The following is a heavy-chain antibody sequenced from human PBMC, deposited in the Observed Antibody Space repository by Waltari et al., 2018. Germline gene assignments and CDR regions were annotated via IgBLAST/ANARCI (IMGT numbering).Heavy chain of an antibody. CDR1: GYTFTGYY. D-gene: IGHD3-3*01. J-gene: IGHJ2*01. V-gene: IGHV1-2*02. Sequence: QVQLVQSGAEVKKPGASVKVSCKASGYTFTGYYMPWVRQAPGRGLEWMGWINPNSGGTNYAQKFQGRVTMTRDTSISTAYMELSRLRSDDTAVYYCARGRGDYDFWSGYYGPWYFDLWGRGTLVTVSS. CDR2: INPNSGGT. CDR3: ARGRGDYDFWSGYYGPWYFDL.